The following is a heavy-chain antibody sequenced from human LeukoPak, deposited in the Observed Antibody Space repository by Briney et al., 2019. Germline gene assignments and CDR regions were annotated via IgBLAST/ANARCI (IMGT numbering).Heavy chain of an antibody. CDR1: GGSISSSSYY. V-gene: IGHV4-39*07. CDR2: IYYSGST. Sequence: SETLSLTRTVSGGSISSSSYYWGWIRQPPGKGLEWIGSIYYSGSTYYTPSLKSRVTISVDTSKNQFSLKMRSVTAAGTGVYYWARAPELLVGATRDEYWGERTLCSASS. J-gene: IGHJ4*02. CDR3: ARAPELLVGATRDEY. D-gene: IGHD1-26*01.